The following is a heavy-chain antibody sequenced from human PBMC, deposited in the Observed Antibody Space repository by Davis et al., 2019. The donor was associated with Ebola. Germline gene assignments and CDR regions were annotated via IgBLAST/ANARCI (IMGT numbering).Heavy chain of an antibody. V-gene: IGHV4-30-2*01. J-gene: IGHJ4*02. Sequence: SETLSLTCAVSGGSISSGGYSWSWIRQPPGKGLEWIGYIYHSGSTYYNPSLKGRVTISVDRSKNQFSLKLSSVTAADTAVYYCAREVYSNYIDYWGQGTLVTVSS. D-gene: IGHD4-11*01. CDR3: AREVYSNYIDY. CDR1: GGSISSGGYS. CDR2: IYHSGST.